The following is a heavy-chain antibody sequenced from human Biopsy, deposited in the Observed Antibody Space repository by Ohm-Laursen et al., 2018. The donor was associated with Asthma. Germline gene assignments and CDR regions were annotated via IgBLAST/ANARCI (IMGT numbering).Heavy chain of an antibody. J-gene: IGHJ4*02. CDR1: GFTFSSYA. V-gene: IGHV3-48*02. Sequence: GSLRLSCTASGFTFSSYAMSWVRQAPGKGLEWVSYISSSSSTIYYADSVKSRFTISRDNAKNSLYLQMNSLRDEDTAVYYCARFKRGYSYGYAGVFDYWGQGTLVTVSS. CDR2: ISSSSSTI. D-gene: IGHD5-18*01. CDR3: ARFKRGYSYGYAGVFDY.